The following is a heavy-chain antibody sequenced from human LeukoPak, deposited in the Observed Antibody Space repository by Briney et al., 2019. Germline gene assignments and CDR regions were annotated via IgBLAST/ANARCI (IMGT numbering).Heavy chain of an antibody. Sequence: SETLSLTCTVSGGSISSYYWSWIRQPAGKGLEWIGRIYTSGSTNYNPSLKSRVTMSVDTSKNQFSLKLSSVTAADTAVYYCAGEGYSYGKGYYYYYYMDVWGKGTTVTVSS. CDR2: IYTSGST. V-gene: IGHV4-4*07. D-gene: IGHD5-18*01. CDR1: GGSISSYY. J-gene: IGHJ6*03. CDR3: AGEGYSYGKGYYYYYYMDV.